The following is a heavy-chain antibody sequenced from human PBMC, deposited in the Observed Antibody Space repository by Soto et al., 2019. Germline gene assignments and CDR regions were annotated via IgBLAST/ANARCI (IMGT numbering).Heavy chain of an antibody. D-gene: IGHD3-9*01. Sequence: QVQLVQSGAEVKKPGASVKVSCKASGYTFTSYGISWVRQAPGQGLEWMGWISAYNGNTNYAQKLQGRVTMTTDTSTSTAYMELRSLRSDDTAVYYCARDPTYYDIPLRSDNWFDPWGQGTLVTVSS. CDR2: ISAYNGNT. V-gene: IGHV1-18*01. CDR3: ARDPTYYDIPLRSDNWFDP. J-gene: IGHJ5*02. CDR1: GYTFTSYG.